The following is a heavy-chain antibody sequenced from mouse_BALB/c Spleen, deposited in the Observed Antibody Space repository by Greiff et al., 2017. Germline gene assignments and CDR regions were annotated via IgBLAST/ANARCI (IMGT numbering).Heavy chain of an antibody. CDR3: ARDHYYGSYWYFDV. J-gene: IGHJ1*01. V-gene: IGHV2-6-7*01. CDR2: IWGDGST. CDR1: GFSLTGYG. Sequence: QVQLQQSGPGLVAPSQSLSITCTVSGFSLTGYGVNWVRQPPGKGLEWLGMIWGDGSTDYNSAHKSRLSISKDNSKSQVFLKMNSLQTDDTARYYCARDHYYGSYWYFDVWGAGTTVTVSS. D-gene: IGHD1-1*01.